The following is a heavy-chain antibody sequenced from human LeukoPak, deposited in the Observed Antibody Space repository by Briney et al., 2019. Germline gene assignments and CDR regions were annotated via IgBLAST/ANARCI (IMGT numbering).Heavy chain of an antibody. J-gene: IGHJ5*02. Sequence: SETLSLTCTVSGGSISSYYWSWIRQPPGRGLEWIGYIYYSGSTNYNPSLKSRVTISVDTSKNQFSLKLSSVTAADTAVYYCARDATMVRGVIIEYNWFDPWGQGTLVTVSS. V-gene: IGHV4-59*12. CDR2: IYYSGST. CDR1: GGSISSYY. CDR3: ARDATMVRGVIIEYNWFDP. D-gene: IGHD3-10*01.